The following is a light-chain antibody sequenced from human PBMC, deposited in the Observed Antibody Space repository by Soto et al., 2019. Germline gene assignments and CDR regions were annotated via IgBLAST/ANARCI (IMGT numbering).Light chain of an antibody. CDR2: DAT. Sequence: EIVLTQSPGTLSLSPGERATLSCRASQSVSSSNLAWYQQKPGQAPRLLIYDATNRATGIPDRFSGSVSGTDFTLAISRLEPEDFAVYYCQHYGGAPLTFGQGTRLEI. J-gene: IGKJ5*01. CDR1: QSVSSSN. V-gene: IGKV3-20*01. CDR3: QHYGGAPLT.